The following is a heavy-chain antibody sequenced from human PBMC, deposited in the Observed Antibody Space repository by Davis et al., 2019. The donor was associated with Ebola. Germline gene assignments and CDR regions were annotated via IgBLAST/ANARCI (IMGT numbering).Heavy chain of an antibody. D-gene: IGHD3-10*01. CDR2: ISASSSTR. CDR1: GFTFSSYS. Sequence: GGSLRLSCATSGFTFSSYSMNWVRQAPGKGLEWVSYISASSSTRFYADSVKGRFTISRDNAKNSLYLQMNSLRDEDTAVYYCARGWFGEVGFDYWGQGTLVTVSS. J-gene: IGHJ4*02. CDR3: ARGWFGEVGFDY. V-gene: IGHV3-48*02.